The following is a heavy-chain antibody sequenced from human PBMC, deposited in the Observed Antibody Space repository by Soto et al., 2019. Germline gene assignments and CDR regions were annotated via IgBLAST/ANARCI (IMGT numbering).Heavy chain of an antibody. Sequence: GGSLRLSCAASGFTVSSNYMSWVRQAPGKGLEWVSVIYSGGSTYYADSVKGRFTISRDNPKNTLYLQMNSLRAEDTAVYYCARDLYSSSWPTSVRWGQGTLVTVSS. J-gene: IGHJ4*02. D-gene: IGHD6-13*01. CDR3: ARDLYSSSWPTSVR. CDR2: IYSGGST. V-gene: IGHV3-53*01. CDR1: GFTVSSNY.